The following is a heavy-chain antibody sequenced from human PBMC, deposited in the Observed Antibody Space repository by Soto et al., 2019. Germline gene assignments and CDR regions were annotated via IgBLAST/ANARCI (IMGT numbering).Heavy chain of an antibody. CDR2: ISSSSSYI. CDR1: GFTFSSHS. Sequence: EVQLLEAGGCLVKPGGSLRLSCAASGFTFSSHSRNWVRQAPGKGLEWVSSISSSSSYIYYADLVKGRFTNSRDDAKNSLYLPMNSLRAEDTAVYYCARSYSSSWDGDAFDIWGQGTMVTVSS. J-gene: IGHJ3*02. CDR3: ARSYSSSWDGDAFDI. D-gene: IGHD6-13*01. V-gene: IGHV3-21*01.